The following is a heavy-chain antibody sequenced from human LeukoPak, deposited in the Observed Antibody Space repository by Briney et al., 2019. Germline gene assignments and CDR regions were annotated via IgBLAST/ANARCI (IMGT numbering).Heavy chain of an antibody. V-gene: IGHV1-18*01. CDR1: VYTFTSYG. CDR3: ARDGKPYYDFWSGYYFDY. Sequence: RASVKVSCKASVYTFTSYGISWVRQAPGQGLEWMGWISAYNGNTNYAQKLQGRVTMTTDTSTSTAYMELRSLRSDDTAVYYCARDGKPYYDFWSGYYFDYWGQGTLVTVSS. J-gene: IGHJ4*02. D-gene: IGHD3-3*01. CDR2: ISAYNGNT.